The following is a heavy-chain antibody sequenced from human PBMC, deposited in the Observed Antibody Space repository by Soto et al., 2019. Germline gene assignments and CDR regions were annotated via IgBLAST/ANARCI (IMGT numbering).Heavy chain of an antibody. V-gene: IGHV5-51*01. J-gene: IGHJ3*02. D-gene: IGHD2-2*01. Sequence: GESLKISCKASGYNFGIYWIAWVRQMPGKGLECMGVIYPGDSETRYSPSFQGQVTISVDKSISTAYVQWSSLKASDTAMYYCARPLVPAAVSDAFDIWGQGTMVTVSS. CDR3: ARPLVPAAVSDAFDI. CDR2: IYPGDSET. CDR1: GYNFGIYW.